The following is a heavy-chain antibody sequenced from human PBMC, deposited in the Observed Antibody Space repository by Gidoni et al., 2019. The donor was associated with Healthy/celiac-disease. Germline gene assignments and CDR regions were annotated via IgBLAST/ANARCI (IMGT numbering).Heavy chain of an antibody. CDR1: GGAISSSSYY. D-gene: IGHD3-16*01. CDR3: AGGLDWFDP. Sequence: QLQLQESGPGLVKPSETLSLTCTVSGGAISSSSYYWGWIRQHPGKGLEWIGSIYYSGSTYYNPSLKSRVTISVDTSKNQFSLKLSSVTAADTAVYYCAGGLDWFDPWGQGTLVTVSS. V-gene: IGHV4-39*01. CDR2: IYYSGST. J-gene: IGHJ5*02.